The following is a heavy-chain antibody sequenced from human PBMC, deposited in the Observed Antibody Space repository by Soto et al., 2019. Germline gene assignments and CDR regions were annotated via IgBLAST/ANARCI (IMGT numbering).Heavy chain of an antibody. Sequence: SETLSLTCTVSGGSISSGDYSWSWVRQSPGKGLEWIGHIYNSGITYYNPSLKSRVVISIDTSRNQFSLRLNSLTAADRAVYFCAREFRYGDSKNWFEPWGQGTRVTVSS. V-gene: IGHV4-30-4*01. J-gene: IGHJ5*02. CDR2: IYNSGIT. CDR1: GGSISSGDYS. CDR3: AREFRYGDSKNWFEP. D-gene: IGHD4-17*01.